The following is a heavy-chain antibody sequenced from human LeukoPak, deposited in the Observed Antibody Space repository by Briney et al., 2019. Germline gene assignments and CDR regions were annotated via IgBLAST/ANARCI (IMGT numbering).Heavy chain of an antibody. D-gene: IGHD3-22*01. J-gene: IGHJ5*02. CDR3: ARSTYYYDSSGYWGLPNWFDP. V-gene: IGHV4-34*01. CDR2: INHGGST. Sequence: SETLSLTCAVYGGSFSGDFWSWIRQSPGKGLEWTGEINHGGSTNYNPSLKSRVTISVDTSKNQFSLKLSSVTAADTAVYYCARSTYYYDSSGYWGLPNWFDPWGQGTLVTVSS. CDR1: GGSFSGDF.